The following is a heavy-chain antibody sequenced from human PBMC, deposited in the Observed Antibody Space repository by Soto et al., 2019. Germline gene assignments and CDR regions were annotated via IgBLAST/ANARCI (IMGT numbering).Heavy chain of an antibody. CDR2: LYWDDDK. J-gene: IGHJ4*02. D-gene: IGHD6-13*01. CDR3: VHRAGMGGHSRLPCH. Sequence: QITLKESGPTLVKPTQTLTLTCTFSGFSLSTSEVGVGWIRQPPGKALEWLALLYWDDDKRYNPSLKSRLTITKDTTKNQVVLTLTNMDPVDTATYYCVHRAGMGGHSRLPCHWGQGTLVTVSS. V-gene: IGHV2-5*02. CDR1: GFSLSTSEVG.